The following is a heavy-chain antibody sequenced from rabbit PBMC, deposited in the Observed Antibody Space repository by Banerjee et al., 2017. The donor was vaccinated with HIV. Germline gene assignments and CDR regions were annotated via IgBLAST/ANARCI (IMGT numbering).Heavy chain of an antibody. CDR3: ASKYATTDMDL. J-gene: IGHJ6*01. CDR1: GFSFNNNYV. D-gene: IGHD6-1*01. CDR2: VNTSSGNT. V-gene: IGHV1S45*01. Sequence: QEQLEESGGDLVKPEGSLTLTCTASGFSFNNNYVMCWVRQAPGKGLEWIGCVNTSSGNTVYASWAKGRFTISKTSSTTVTLQMTSLTAADTATYFCASKYATTDMDLWGPGTLVTVS.